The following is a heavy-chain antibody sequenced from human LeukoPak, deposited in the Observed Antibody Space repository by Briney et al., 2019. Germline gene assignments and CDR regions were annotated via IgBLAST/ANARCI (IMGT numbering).Heavy chain of an antibody. D-gene: IGHD2-15*01. CDR3: ARGGRGYCSGGSRYAVY. CDR2: ISSSSSYI. V-gene: IGHV3-21*01. CDR1: GFTFSSYS. J-gene: IGHJ4*02. Sequence: GGSLRLSCAASGFTFSSYSMNWVRQAPGKGLEWVSSISSSSSYIYYADSVKGRFTISRDNAKNSLYLQMNSLRAEDTAVYYCARGGRGYCSGGSRYAVYWGQGTLVTVSS.